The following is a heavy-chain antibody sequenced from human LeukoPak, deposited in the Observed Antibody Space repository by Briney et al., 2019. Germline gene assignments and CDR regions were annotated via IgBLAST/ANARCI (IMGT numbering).Heavy chain of an antibody. V-gene: IGHV3-74*01. Sequence: GGSLRLSCAASGFTFTRFNMNWVRQAPGKGLVWVSRINSDDSSTSYADSVQGRFTISRDNAKNSLYLQMNSLRAEDTAVYYCAREYRGVGLDYWGQGALVTVSS. CDR1: GFTFTRFN. CDR2: INSDDSST. J-gene: IGHJ4*02. D-gene: IGHD1-26*01. CDR3: AREYRGVGLDY.